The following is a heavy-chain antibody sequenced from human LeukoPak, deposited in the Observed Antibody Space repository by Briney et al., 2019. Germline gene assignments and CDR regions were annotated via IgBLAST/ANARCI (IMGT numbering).Heavy chain of an antibody. CDR1: GYTFTSYG. D-gene: IGHD6-19*01. V-gene: IGHV1-18*01. CDR2: ISAYNGNT. Sequence: ASVKVSCKASGYTFTSYGISWVRQAPGQGLEWMGWISAYNGNTNYARKLQGRVTMTTDTSTSTAYMELKSLRSDDTAVYYCARERDSSGWVPPGAFDYWGQGTLVTVSS. CDR3: ARERDSSGWVPPGAFDY. J-gene: IGHJ4*02.